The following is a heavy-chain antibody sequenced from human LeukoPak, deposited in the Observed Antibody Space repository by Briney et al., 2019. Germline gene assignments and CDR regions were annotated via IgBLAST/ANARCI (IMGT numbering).Heavy chain of an antibody. CDR3: ARDRGYTYGHPFDY. Sequence: PGGSLRLSCAASGFTFSSYTMRWVRQAPGKGLEWGALILHDGSNEYYADSVKGRFTISRDNSKNTLYLHMNSLRAEDTAVYYCARDRGYTYGHPFDYWGQGTLVTVSS. J-gene: IGHJ4*02. V-gene: IGHV3-33*01. CDR1: GFTFSSYT. D-gene: IGHD5-18*01. CDR2: ILHDGSNE.